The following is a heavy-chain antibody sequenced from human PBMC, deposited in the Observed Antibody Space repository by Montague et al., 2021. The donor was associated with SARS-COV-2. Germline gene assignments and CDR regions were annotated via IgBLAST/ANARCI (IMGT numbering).Heavy chain of an antibody. CDR3: ARDRFIAGGRLPHVLDP. J-gene: IGHJ5*02. CDR2: IYYSGGT. D-gene: IGHD1-14*01. CDR1: GGPISGYY. V-gene: IGHV4-59*12. Sequence: SETLSLTCSVSGGPISGYYWSWIRQSPGKGLEWIGHIYYSGGTIYNPSLKSRVIISVDTSKSQFSLKLSSVTAADTAVYYCARDRFIAGGRLPHVLDPWGRGTLVTVSS.